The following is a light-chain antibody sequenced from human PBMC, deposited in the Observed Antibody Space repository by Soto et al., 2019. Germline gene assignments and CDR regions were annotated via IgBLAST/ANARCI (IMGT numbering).Light chain of an antibody. J-gene: IGKJ5*01. CDR2: AAS. CDR3: LQHDSFPPT. CDR1: QDIGNH. V-gene: IGKV1-17*03. Sequence: DIQMTQSPSAMSASVGDRVTISCRANQDIGNHLAWFQQKPGKVPQRLIYAASSLQTGVPSRFSGSGSGTDFTLTINSLQPEDFATYYCLQHDSFPPTFGQGTRLENK.